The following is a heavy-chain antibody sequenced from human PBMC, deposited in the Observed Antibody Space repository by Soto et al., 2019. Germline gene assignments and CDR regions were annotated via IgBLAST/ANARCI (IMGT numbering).Heavy chain of an antibody. V-gene: IGHV3-23*01. CDR3: AKATYSSGWRYYFDF. J-gene: IGHJ4*02. CDR2: ISGSSDHT. CDR1: GFTFSNYA. D-gene: IGHD6-19*01. Sequence: GGSLRLSCAASGFTFSNYALSWVRQAPGKGLEWVSAISGSSDHTFYADSVKGRFTISRDSSKSTLYLQVNSLRAEDTAVYYCAKATYSSGWRYYFDFWGQGTQVTVSS.